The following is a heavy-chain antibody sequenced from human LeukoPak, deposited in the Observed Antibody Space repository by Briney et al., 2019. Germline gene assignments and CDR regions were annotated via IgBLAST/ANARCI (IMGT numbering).Heavy chain of an antibody. V-gene: IGHV6-1*01. D-gene: IGHD2-8*02. CDR2: TYYRSKWYN. J-gene: IGHJ5*02. CDR3: ASGGCTGANWFDP. Sequence: SQTLSLTCAISGDSVSSNSAAWNWIRQSPSRGLEWLVRTYYRSKWYNDYAESVKSRISINRDTSKNQFSLQLNSVTPEDTAVYYCASGGCTGANWFDPWGQGTLVTVSS. CDR1: GDSVSSNSAA.